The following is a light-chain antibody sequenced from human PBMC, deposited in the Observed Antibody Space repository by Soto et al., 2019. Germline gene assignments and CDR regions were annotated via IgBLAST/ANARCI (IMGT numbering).Light chain of an antibody. CDR3: QQYGRSSIT. Sequence: EIVLTQSPATLSLSPGERAILSCGASQIVSGDYLAWYQQKPGLAPRLLIYDASTRATGIPDRFSGSGSGTDFTLTITRLDPEDFAVYYCQQYGRSSITFGQGTRLETK. CDR2: DAS. V-gene: IGKV3D-20*01. J-gene: IGKJ5*01. CDR1: QIVSGDY.